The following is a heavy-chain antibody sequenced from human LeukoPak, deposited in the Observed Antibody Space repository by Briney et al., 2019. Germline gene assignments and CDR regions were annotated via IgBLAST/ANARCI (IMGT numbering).Heavy chain of an antibody. CDR2: ISSSGSTI. V-gene: IGHV3-11*04. CDR1: GFTFSDYY. CDR3: ARGALYYDILTGCSYYFDY. D-gene: IGHD3-9*01. Sequence: GGSLRLSCAASGFTFSDYYMSWIRQAPGKGLEWVSYISSSGSTIYYADSVKGRFTISRDNAKNSLYLQMNSLRAEDTAVYYCARGALYYDILTGCSYYFDYWGQGTLVTVSS. J-gene: IGHJ4*02.